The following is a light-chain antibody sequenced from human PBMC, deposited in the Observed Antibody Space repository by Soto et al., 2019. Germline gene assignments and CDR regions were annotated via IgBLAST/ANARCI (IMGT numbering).Light chain of an antibody. V-gene: IGLV7-43*01. CDR1: TGAVTSGYY. CDR2: STS. Sequence: QAVVTQAPSLTVSPGGTVTLTCASSTGAVTSGYYPNWFQQKPGQATRALIHSTSNKHSWTPARFSGSLLGGKAALTLSGVQPEDEAEYYCLLFFGGAQVFGGGTKLTVL. CDR3: LLFFGGAQV. J-gene: IGLJ3*02.